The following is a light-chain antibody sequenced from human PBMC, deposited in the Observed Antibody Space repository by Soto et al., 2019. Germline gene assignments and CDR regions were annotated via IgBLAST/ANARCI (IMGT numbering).Light chain of an antibody. J-gene: IGKJ2*01. CDR1: QSISSW. V-gene: IGKV1-5*01. Sequence: DIQMTQSPSTLSASVGDRVTITCRASQSISSWLAWYQQKPWKAPKLLIYDASSWESGVPSRFSGSGSGTAFTLTISSLQPDDFATYYCQQYNSYSEYTFGQGTKLEIK. CDR2: DAS. CDR3: QQYNSYSEYT.